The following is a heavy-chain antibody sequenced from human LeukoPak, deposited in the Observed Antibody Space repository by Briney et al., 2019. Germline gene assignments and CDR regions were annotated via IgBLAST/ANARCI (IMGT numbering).Heavy chain of an antibody. D-gene: IGHD3-22*01. Sequence: GESLRLSCAASGFSVSGNYLTWVRQAPGRGLEWVSFINIHDDAFYADSVTGRFTISRDNSKNTMYLQLNSLRAEDTAIYYCAKTYYYDSSGYSHYLAYDYWGQGTLVTVSS. CDR2: INIHDDA. CDR3: AKTYYYDSSGYSHYLAYDY. CDR1: GFSVSGNY. J-gene: IGHJ4*02. V-gene: IGHV3-53*01.